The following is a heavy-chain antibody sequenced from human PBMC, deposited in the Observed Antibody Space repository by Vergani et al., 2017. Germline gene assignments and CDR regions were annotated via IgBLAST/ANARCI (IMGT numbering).Heavy chain of an antibody. CDR2: ISGPGLST. CDR1: GFTFSNSA. D-gene: IGHD2-21*01. J-gene: IGHJ4*02. CDR3: ADLYGDDGFSPF. V-gene: IGHV3-23*01. Sequence: EVHLLESGGGLVQSGGSLRLSCAASGFTFSNSAVSWVRQAPGSGLAWVSSISGPGLSTYYADSVKGRFTISRDDSKNTVYLQINSLRAEDTAFYYCADLYGDDGFSPFWGQGTLVTVSS.